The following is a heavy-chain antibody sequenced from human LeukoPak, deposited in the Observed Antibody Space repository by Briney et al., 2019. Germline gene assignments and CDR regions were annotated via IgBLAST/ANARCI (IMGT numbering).Heavy chain of an antibody. CDR1: GYTFTSYG. CDR2: ISAYNGNT. V-gene: IGHV1-18*01. D-gene: IGHD6-6*01. CDR3: AREVAYSSSSHGYYYYYMDV. J-gene: IGHJ6*03. Sequence: ASVKVSCKASGYTFTSYGISWVRQAPGQGLEWMGWISAYNGNTNYAQKLQGRDTMTTDTSTSKAYMELRSLRSDDTAVYYCAREVAYSSSSHGYYYYYMDVWGKGTTVTVSS.